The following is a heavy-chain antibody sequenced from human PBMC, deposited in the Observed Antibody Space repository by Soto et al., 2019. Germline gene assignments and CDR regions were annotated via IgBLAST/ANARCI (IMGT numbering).Heavy chain of an antibody. CDR3: ARVGLGYSYGSDLDY. CDR2: ISAYNGNT. Sequence: ASVKVSCKASGYTFTSYGISWVRQAPGQGLEWMGWISAYNGNTNYAQKLQGRVTMTTDTSTSTAYMELRSLRSDDTAVYYCARVGLGYSYGSDLDYWGQGTLVTVSS. D-gene: IGHD5-18*01. CDR1: GYTFTSYG. J-gene: IGHJ4*02. V-gene: IGHV1-18*01.